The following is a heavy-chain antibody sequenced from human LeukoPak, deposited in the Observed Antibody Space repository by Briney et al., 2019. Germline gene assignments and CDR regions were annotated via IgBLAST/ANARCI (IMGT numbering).Heavy chain of an antibody. Sequence: PGGSLRLSCAASGFTFSTFAMIWVRQPPGKGLEWVSYISSSSSTIYYADSVKGRFTISRDNAKNSLYLQMNSLRAEDTAVYYCARDGNDILTGYYITNFDYWGQGTLVTVSS. CDR1: GFTFSTFA. V-gene: IGHV3-48*01. J-gene: IGHJ4*02. D-gene: IGHD3-9*01. CDR3: ARDGNDILTGYYITNFDY. CDR2: ISSSSSTI.